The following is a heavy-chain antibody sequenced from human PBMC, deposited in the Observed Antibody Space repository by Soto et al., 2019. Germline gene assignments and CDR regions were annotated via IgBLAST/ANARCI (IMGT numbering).Heavy chain of an antibody. V-gene: IGHV4-39*01. CDR1: GGLISSDRFL. CDR2: IYYSGST. Sequence: ETLCDRYTGSGGLISSDRFLGAWIRQPPGKGLEWIGSIYYSGSTYYSPSLKSRVTISVDTSKNQFSLKLSSVTAADTAVYYCARRERAAGTDWWFDPWGQG. CDR3: ARRERAAGTDWWFDP. D-gene: IGHD6-13*01. J-gene: IGHJ5*02.